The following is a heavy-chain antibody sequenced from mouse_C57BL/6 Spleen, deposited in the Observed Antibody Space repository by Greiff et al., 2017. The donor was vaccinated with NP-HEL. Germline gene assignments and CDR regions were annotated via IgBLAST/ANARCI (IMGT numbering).Heavy chain of an antibody. J-gene: IGHJ3*01. CDR3: ARGYYGSSSPWFAY. V-gene: IGHV1-78*01. Sequence: VKLMESDAELVKPGASVKISCKVSGYTFTDHTIHWMKQRPEQGLEWIGYIYPRDGSTKYNEKFKGKATLTADKSSSTAYMQLNSLTSEDSAVYFCARGYYGSSSPWFAYWGQGTLVTVSA. D-gene: IGHD1-1*01. CDR1: GYTFTDHT. CDR2: IYPRDGST.